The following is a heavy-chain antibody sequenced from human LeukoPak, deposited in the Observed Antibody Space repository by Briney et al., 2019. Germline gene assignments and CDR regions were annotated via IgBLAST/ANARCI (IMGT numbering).Heavy chain of an antibody. Sequence: GGSLRLSCAASGFTFSSYAMHWVRQAPGKGLEYVSAISSNGGSTYYANSVKGRFTISRDNSKNTLYLQMGSLRAEDMAVYYCARESLAAAAAGAFDIWGQGTMVTVSS. J-gene: IGHJ3*02. D-gene: IGHD6-13*01. V-gene: IGHV3-64*01. CDR1: GFTFSSYA. CDR2: ISSNGGST. CDR3: ARESLAAAAAGAFDI.